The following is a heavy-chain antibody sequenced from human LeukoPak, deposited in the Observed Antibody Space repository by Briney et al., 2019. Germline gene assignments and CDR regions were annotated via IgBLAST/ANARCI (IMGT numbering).Heavy chain of an antibody. Sequence: SETLSLTCTVSGGSISSYYSSGIRQPPGKGLEWIGYIYYSGSTNYNPSLKSRVTISVDTSKNQFSLKLSSVTAADTAVYYCARVSIYYDSSGYYYAFDICGQGTMVTVSS. CDR2: IYYSGST. D-gene: IGHD3-22*01. CDR1: GGSISSYY. V-gene: IGHV4-59*01. J-gene: IGHJ3*02. CDR3: ARVSIYYDSSGYYYAFDI.